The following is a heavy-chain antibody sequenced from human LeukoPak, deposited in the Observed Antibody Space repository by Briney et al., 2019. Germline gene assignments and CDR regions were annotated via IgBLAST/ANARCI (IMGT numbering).Heavy chain of an antibody. CDR3: ATSQYPIAAADNWFDP. D-gene: IGHD6-13*01. Sequence: SETLSLTCTVSGGPLSRGSHYWGWIRQPPGKGLEWIGTIYYSGNTWYNPSLKSRVALSVNTSQNQFSLKLSSMTAADTAVYYCATSQYPIAAADNWFDPWGQGTLVTVSS. CDR1: GGPLSRGSHY. J-gene: IGHJ5*02. CDR2: IYYSGNT. V-gene: IGHV4-39*01.